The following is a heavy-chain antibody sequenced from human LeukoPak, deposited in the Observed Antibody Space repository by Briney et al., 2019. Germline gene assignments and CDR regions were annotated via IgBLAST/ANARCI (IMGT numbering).Heavy chain of an antibody. D-gene: IGHD6-19*01. CDR2: IYYSGST. CDR1: GGSISSSSFY. V-gene: IGHV4-39*01. CDR3: AGSSGWYVYFQH. Sequence: TSKTLSLTCVVSGGSISSSSFYWGWIRQPPGKGLEWIGSIYYSGSTYYNPSLKSRVTISVDTSKNQFSLKLSSVTAADTAVYSCAGSSGWYVYFQHWGQGTLVTVSS. J-gene: IGHJ1*01.